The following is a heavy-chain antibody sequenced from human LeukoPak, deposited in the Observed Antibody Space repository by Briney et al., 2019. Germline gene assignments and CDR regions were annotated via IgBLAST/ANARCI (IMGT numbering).Heavy chain of an antibody. CDR3: ARCRLGSMVRGGYYYYGMDV. D-gene: IGHD3-10*01. V-gene: IGHV4-34*01. J-gene: IGHJ6*02. CDR1: GGSFSGYY. CDR2: INHSGST. Sequence: SETLSLTCAVSGGSFSGYYWSWIRQPPGKGLEWIGEINHSGSTNYNPSLKSRVTVSVDTSKTQFSLKLSSVTDADTAVYYCARCRLGSMVRGGYYYYGMDVWGQGTTVTVSS.